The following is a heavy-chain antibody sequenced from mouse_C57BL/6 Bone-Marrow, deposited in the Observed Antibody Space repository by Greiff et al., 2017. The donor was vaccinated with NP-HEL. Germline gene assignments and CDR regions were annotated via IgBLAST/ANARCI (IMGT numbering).Heavy chain of an antibody. D-gene: IGHD2-12*01. Sequence: EVMLVESGGGLVKPGGSLKLSCAASGFTFSDYGMHWVRQAPEKGLEWVAYISSGSSTIYYADTVKGRFTISRDNAKNTLFLQMTSLRSEDTAMYYCARRYRGLYYYAMDYWGQGTSATVSS. CDR3: ARRYRGLYYYAMDY. V-gene: IGHV5-17*01. J-gene: IGHJ4*01. CDR2: ISSGSSTI. CDR1: GFTFSDYG.